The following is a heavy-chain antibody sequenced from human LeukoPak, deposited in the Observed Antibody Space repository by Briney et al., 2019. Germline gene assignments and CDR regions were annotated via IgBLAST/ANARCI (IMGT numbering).Heavy chain of an antibody. J-gene: IGHJ3*02. Sequence: SETLSLTCTVSGGSMNNYYWSWIRQPAGKGLEWIGRIYTRGSTNYNPSLKSRVTMSVDASKNQFSLKLSSVTAADTAVYYCARGRYCSADICSGGDAFDIWGQETMVSVSS. V-gene: IGHV4-4*07. CDR3: ARGRYCSADICSGGDAFDI. CDR2: IYTRGST. CDR1: GGSMNNYY. D-gene: IGHD2-15*01.